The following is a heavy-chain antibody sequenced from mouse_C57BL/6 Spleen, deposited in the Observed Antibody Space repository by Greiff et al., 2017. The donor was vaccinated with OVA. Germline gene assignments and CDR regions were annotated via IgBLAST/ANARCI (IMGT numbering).Heavy chain of an antibody. CDR1: GFTFSNYW. Sequence: EVKVVESGGGLVQPGGSMKLSCVASGFTFSNYWMNWVRQSPENGLEWVAQIRLKSDNYATHYAVSVKGRFTISKSDSKRSVYLQMNNLRAEDTGIYYCTNSWFAYWGQGTLVTVSA. CDR2: IRLKSDNYAT. V-gene: IGHV6-3*01. J-gene: IGHJ3*01. CDR3: TNSWFAY.